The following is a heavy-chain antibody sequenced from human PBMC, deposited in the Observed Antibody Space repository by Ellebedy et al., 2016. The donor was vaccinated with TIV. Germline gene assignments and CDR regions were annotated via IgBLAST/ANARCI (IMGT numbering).Heavy chain of an antibody. CDR1: GFTFSSYA. D-gene: IGHD3-16*01. J-gene: IGHJ4*02. Sequence: GESLKISCSASGFTFSSYAMHCVRQAPGKGLEYISAIVSNGDSTYYANYVKGRFIISRDNSKNTLYLQMSSLRLEDTAVYDCVKAWGDWGQGTLVTVSS. CDR2: IVSNGDST. V-gene: IGHV3-64D*06. CDR3: VKAWGD.